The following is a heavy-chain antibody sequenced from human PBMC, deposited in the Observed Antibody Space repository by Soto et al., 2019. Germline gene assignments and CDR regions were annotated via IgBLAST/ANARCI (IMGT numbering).Heavy chain of an antibody. CDR3: ARERSSGWYVDY. V-gene: IGHV1-8*01. J-gene: IGHJ4*02. D-gene: IGHD6-19*01. CDR1: GYTFTSYD. Sequence: QVQLVQSGAEVKKPGASVKVSCKASGYTFTSYDINWVRQATGQGLEWMGWMNPNSGNTGYAQKFQGRVTMARNTSTSTAYMELSSLRSEDTAVYYCARERSSGWYVDYWGQGTLVTVSS. CDR2: MNPNSGNT.